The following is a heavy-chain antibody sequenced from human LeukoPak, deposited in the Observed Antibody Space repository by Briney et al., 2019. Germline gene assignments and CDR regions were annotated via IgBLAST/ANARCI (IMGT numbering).Heavy chain of an antibody. CDR2: ISGGGTDK. J-gene: IGHJ3*01. V-gene: IGHV3-30*02. CDR1: GFTFRKYS. D-gene: IGHD3-10*01. CDR3: AKDLGSGSYASDF. Sequence: GGSLGLSCVASGFTFRKYSIHWVRQAPGKGLKWVAFISGGGTDKFDLDSVKSRFSVSKDITKNTVYVQMSSIRDEDTALYCCAKDLGSGSYASDFWGQGTRVTVSS.